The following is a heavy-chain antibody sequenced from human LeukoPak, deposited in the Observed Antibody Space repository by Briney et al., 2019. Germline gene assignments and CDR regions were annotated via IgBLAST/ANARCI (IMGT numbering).Heavy chain of an antibody. CDR2: IYYSGST. V-gene: IGHV4-31*03. CDR1: GGSISSGGYY. D-gene: IGHD3-22*01. Sequence: NTSETLSLTCTVSGGSISSGGYYWSWIRQHPGKGLEWIGYIYYSGSTYYNPSLKSRVTIPVDTSKNQFSLKLSSVTAADTAVYYCARVRGEVDSSGYLLFYYYMDVWGKGTTVTVSS. CDR3: ARVRGEVDSSGYLLFYYYMDV. J-gene: IGHJ6*03.